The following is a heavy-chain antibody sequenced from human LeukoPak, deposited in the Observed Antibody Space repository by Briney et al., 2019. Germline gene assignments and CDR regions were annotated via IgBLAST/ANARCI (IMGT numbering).Heavy chain of an antibody. D-gene: IGHD1-26*01. V-gene: IGHV3-21*01. J-gene: IGHJ5*02. CDR2: ISSSSSYI. Sequence: GGSLRLFCAASGFTFSSYSMNWVRQAPGKGLEWVSSISSSSSYIYYADSVKGRFTISRDNAKNSLYLQMNSLRAEDTAVYYCASGHYSGRDWFNPWGHGTLFTVSS. CDR3: ASGHYSGRDWFNP. CDR1: GFTFSSYS.